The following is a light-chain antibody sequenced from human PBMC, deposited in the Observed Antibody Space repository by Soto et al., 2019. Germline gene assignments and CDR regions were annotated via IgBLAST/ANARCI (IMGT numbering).Light chain of an antibody. CDR1: SGDIASNY. CDR3: QSYDSSNPVV. Sequence: NFMLTQPHSVSESPEKTVTISCTRSSGDIASNYVQWYQQRPGSAPTTVIFEDNQRPSGVPDRFSGCIDTSSNSASLTISGLKTEDEADYYCQSYDSSNPVVIGGGTKLTVL. CDR2: EDN. V-gene: IGLV6-57*04. J-gene: IGLJ3*02.